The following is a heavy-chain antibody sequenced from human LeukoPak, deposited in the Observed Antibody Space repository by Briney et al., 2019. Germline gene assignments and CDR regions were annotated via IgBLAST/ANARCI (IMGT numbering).Heavy chain of an antibody. V-gene: IGHV3-23*01. CDR1: GFTFSSYA. CDR3: AKLAYCGGDCFRYFQH. J-gene: IGHJ1*01. D-gene: IGHD2-21*02. CDR2: ISGSGGST. Sequence: GGSLRLSCAASGFTFSSYAMSWVRQAPGKGLEWVSAISGSGGSTYYADSVKGRFTISRDNSKNTLYLQMNSLRAEDTAVYYCAKLAYCGGDCFRYFQHWGQGTLVTVPS.